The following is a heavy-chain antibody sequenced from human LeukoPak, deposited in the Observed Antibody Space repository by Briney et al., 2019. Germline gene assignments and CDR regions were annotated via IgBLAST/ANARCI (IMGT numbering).Heavy chain of an antibody. V-gene: IGHV3-7*01. D-gene: IGHD1-26*01. J-gene: IGHJ3*02. CDR2: IKQDGSEK. Sequence: GGSLRLSCEASGFIFSNYWMSWVRQAPGKGLEWVANIKQDGSEKYYVDSVKGRFTISRDNAKNSLYLQMNSLRAEDTAVYYCARLQWELLRAFDIWGQGTMVTVSS. CDR1: GFIFSNYW. CDR3: ARLQWELLRAFDI.